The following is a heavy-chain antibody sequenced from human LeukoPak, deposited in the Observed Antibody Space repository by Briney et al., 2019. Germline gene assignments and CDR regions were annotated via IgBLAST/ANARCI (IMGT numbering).Heavy chain of an antibody. Sequence: SVKVSCKASGGTFSSYAISWVRQAPGQGLEWMGGIIPIFGTANHAQKFQGRVTITADESTSTAYMELSSLRSEDTAVYYCARIEWLPDAFDTWGQGTMVTVSS. D-gene: IGHD5-12*01. CDR3: ARIEWLPDAFDT. J-gene: IGHJ3*02. V-gene: IGHV1-69*01. CDR1: GGTFSSYA. CDR2: IIPIFGTA.